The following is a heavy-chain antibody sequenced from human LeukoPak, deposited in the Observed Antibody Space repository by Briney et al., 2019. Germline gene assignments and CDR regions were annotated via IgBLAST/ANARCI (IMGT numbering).Heavy chain of an antibody. CDR3: ARVGPATAFDY. CDR2: ISSNGGST. J-gene: IGHJ4*02. Sequence: GGSLRLSCAASGFTFSSYAMHWVRQAPGKGLEYVSAISSNGGSTYYANSVKGRFTISRDNSKNTLYLQMASLRDEDMGVYYCARVGPATAFDYWGQGTLVTVSS. V-gene: IGHV3-64*01. CDR1: GFTFSSYA.